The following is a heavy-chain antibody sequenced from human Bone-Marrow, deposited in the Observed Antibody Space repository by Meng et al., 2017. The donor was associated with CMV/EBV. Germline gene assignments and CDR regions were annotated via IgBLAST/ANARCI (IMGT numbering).Heavy chain of an antibody. D-gene: IGHD3-9*01. CDR3: ARAGGGYDILTGYYYYYYGMDV. V-gene: IGHV3-74*01. CDR1: GFTFSSYW. CDR2: INSDGSST. J-gene: IGHJ6*02. Sequence: GGSLRLSCAASGFTFSSYWMRWVRQAPGKGLVWVSRINSDGSSTSYADSVKGRFTISRDNAKNTLYLQMNSLRAEDTAVYYCARAGGGYDILTGYYYYYYGMDVWGQGTTVTVSS.